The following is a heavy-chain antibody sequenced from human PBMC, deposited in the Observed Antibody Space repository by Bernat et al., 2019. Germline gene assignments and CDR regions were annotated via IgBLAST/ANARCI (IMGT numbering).Heavy chain of an antibody. D-gene: IGHD3-22*01. CDR3: VRGSGYYYFDY. J-gene: IGHJ4*02. CDR2: LSTDGSNT. Sequence: EVHLVESGGGLVQPGGSLRLSCTASGFTFSTYWMHWVRQAPGNGLEWVLGLSTDGSNTRYSDSVKGRFTISRDNAKNTLYLQMNGLRVDDTAVYYCVRGSGYYYFDYWGQGILVTVSS. V-gene: IGHV3-74*01. CDR1: GFTFSTYW.